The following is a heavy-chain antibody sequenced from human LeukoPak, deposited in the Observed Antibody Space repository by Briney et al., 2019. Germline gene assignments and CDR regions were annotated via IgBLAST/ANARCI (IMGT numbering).Heavy chain of an antibody. CDR3: ARELVSSGTGYFDL. CDR2: ITGSCTWT. D-gene: IGHD3-10*02. Sequence: GGSLRLSCEASGFTFGNFGMTWVRQAPGKGLQWVSGITGSCTWTYYAASVKGRFTVSRDNSQNTLHLQMNSLRADDTAVYYCARELVSSGTGYFDLWGRGTLVTVSS. CDR1: GFTFGNFG. V-gene: IGHV3-23*01. J-gene: IGHJ2*01.